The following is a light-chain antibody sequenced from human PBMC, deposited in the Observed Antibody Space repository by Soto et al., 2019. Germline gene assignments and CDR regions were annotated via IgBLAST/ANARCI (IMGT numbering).Light chain of an antibody. Sequence: DIQMTQSPSSLSASVGDRVTITCRASQSISSYLHWYQQKPGKAPKLLIYAASSLQSGVPSRFSGSGSGTDFTLTISSLHPEDFATYYCQRSFSTPLTFGGGNKVEIK. V-gene: IGKV1-39*01. J-gene: IGKJ4*01. CDR1: QSISSY. CDR2: AAS. CDR3: QRSFSTPLT.